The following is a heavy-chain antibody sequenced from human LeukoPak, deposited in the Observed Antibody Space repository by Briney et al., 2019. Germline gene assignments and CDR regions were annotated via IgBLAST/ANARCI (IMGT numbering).Heavy chain of an antibody. CDR3: AKGAAAGKVDWFDP. V-gene: IGHV3-23*01. J-gene: IGHJ5*02. D-gene: IGHD6-13*01. CDR1: GFTFSNFA. CDR2: ITGYGAT. Sequence: WGSLRLSCAASGFTFSNFAMMWVRQAPGTGLQWVSTITGYGATFYADSVRGRFTIFRDTSMNTLFLQMYSLGAEDTAVYYCAKGAAAGKVDWFDPWGQGTLVTVSS.